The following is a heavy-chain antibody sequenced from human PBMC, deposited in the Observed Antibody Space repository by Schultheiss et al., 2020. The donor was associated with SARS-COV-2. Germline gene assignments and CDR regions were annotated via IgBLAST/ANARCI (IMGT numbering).Heavy chain of an antibody. D-gene: IGHD2-2*01. CDR2: IYTSGST. V-gene: IGHV4-4*07. CDR1: GGSISSYY. CDR3: ARASTSPSLEGMDV. Sequence: SQTLSLTCTVSGGSISSYYWSWIRQPAGKGLEWIGRIYTSGSTNYNPSLKSRVTMSVDTSKNQFSLKLSSVTAADTAVYYCARASTSPSLEGMDVWGQGTTVTVSS. J-gene: IGHJ6*02.